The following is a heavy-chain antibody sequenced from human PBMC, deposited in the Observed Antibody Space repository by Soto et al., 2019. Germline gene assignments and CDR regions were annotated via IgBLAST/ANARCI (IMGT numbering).Heavy chain of an antibody. D-gene: IGHD2-2*01. CDR1: GFTFSSYA. J-gene: IGHJ6*02. CDR2: ISGSGGST. Sequence: GESLKISCAASGFTFSSYAMSWVRQAPGKGLEWVSAISGSGGSTYYADSVKGRFTISRDNSKNTLYLQMNSLRAEDTAVYYCAKEEGYCSSTSCYYYYYGMDVWGQGTTVTVSS. V-gene: IGHV3-23*01. CDR3: AKEEGYCSSTSCYYYYYGMDV.